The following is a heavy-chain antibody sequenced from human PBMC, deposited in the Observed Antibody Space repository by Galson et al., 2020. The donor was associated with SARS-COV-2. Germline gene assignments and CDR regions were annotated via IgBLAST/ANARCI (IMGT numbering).Heavy chain of an antibody. Sequence: ASVKVSCKASGYTFTSYGISWVRQAPGQGLEWMGWISAYNGNTNYAQKLQGRVTMTTDTSTSTAYMELRSLRSDDTAVYYCARGIIVVVPAAIPHYYYDGMDVWGQGTTVTVSS. CDR3: ARGIIVVVPAAIPHYYYDGMDV. V-gene: IGHV1-18*01. D-gene: IGHD2-2*02. CDR1: GYTFTSYG. J-gene: IGHJ6*02. CDR2: ISAYNGNT.